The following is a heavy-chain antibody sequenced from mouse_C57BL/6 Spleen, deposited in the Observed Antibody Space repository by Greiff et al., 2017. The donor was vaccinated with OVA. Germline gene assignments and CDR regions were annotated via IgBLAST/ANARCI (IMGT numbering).Heavy chain of an antibody. CDR3: ARSGYYDNYLPAY. CDR2: INPGSGGT. J-gene: IGHJ3*01. V-gene: IGHV1-54*01. D-gene: IGHD2-1*01. CDR1: GYAFTNYL. Sequence: QVQLQQSGAELVRPGTSVKVSCKASGYAFTNYLIEWVKQRPGQGLEWIGVINPGSGGTNYNEKFKGKATLTADKSSSTAYMQLSSLTSRESSVYTGARSGYYDNYLPAYWGQGTLVTVSA.